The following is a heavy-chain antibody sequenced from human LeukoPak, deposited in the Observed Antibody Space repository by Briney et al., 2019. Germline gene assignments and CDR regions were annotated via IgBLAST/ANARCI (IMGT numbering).Heavy chain of an antibody. CDR2: IYHSGST. V-gene: IGHV4-38-2*02. CDR1: GYSISSGYY. CDR3: AREVEWELLPYYFDY. D-gene: IGHD1-26*01. J-gene: IGHJ4*02. Sequence: SETLSLTCAVSGYSISSGYYWGWIRQPPGKGLEWIGSIYHSGSTYYNPSLKSRVTISVDTSKNQFSLKLSSVTAADTAVYYCAREVEWELLPYYFDYWGQGTLVTVS.